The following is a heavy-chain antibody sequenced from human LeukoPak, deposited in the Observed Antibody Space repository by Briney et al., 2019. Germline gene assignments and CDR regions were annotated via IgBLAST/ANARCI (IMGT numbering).Heavy chain of an antibody. Sequence: GGSLRLSCAASGFTFSSYGMHWVRQAPGKGLEWVAVIWYDGSNKYYADSVKGRFTISRDNSKNTLYLQMNSLRAEDTAVYYCARIYLGSSGWYYFDYWGQGTLVTVSS. J-gene: IGHJ4*02. V-gene: IGHV3-33*01. CDR2: IWYDGSNK. CDR3: ARIYLGSSGWYYFDY. D-gene: IGHD6-19*01. CDR1: GFTFSSYG.